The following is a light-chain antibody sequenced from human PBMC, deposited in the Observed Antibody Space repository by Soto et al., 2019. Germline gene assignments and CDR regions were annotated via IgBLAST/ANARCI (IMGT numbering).Light chain of an antibody. J-gene: IGLJ1*01. Sequence: QSALTQPASVSGSPGQSITISCTGTSSDIDIYKYVSWYQQHPGKAPKLVIYQVTNRPSGVSNRFSGSKSGNTASLTISGLQAEDEADYYCSSYTGRSNYVFGTGTKVTVL. V-gene: IGLV2-14*01. CDR1: SSDIDIYKY. CDR3: SSYTGRSNYV. CDR2: QVT.